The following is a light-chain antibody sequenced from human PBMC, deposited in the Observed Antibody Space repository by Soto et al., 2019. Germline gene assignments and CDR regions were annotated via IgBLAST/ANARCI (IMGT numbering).Light chain of an antibody. Sequence: EIVLTQSPDTLSLSPGERATLSCRASQSVSSSYLAWYQQKPGQAPRLVIYGASRRATGIPDRFSGSGSGTDFTLTISRLETEDFAVYYCQQYGSSLWTFGQGTKVEIK. CDR3: QQYGSSLWT. CDR2: GAS. CDR1: QSVSSSY. J-gene: IGKJ1*01. V-gene: IGKV3-20*01.